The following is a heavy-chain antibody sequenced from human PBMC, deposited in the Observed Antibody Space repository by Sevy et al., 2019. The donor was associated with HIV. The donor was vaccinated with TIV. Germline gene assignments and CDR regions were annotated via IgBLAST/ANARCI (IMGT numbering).Heavy chain of an antibody. CDR1: SFNIRAHW. CDR2: INEDGSTK. D-gene: IGHD1-26*01. CDR3: VRALLKADSL. Sequence: GGSLRLSCAASSFNIRAHWMLWVRQAPGKGLEWVANINEDGSTKYYLDSVKGRFTISRDNAENSAFLQMNSLRVEDTAVYYCVRALLKADSLWGQGTLVTVSS. V-gene: IGHV3-7*01. J-gene: IGHJ4*02.